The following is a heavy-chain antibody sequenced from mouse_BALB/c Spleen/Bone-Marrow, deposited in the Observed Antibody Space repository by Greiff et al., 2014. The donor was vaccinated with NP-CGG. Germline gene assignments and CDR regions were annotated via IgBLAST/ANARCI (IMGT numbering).Heavy chain of an antibody. V-gene: IGHV1-80*01. CDR1: GYAFSSYW. Sequence: QVQLQQSGAELVRPGSSVKISCKASGYAFSSYWMNWVKQRPGQSLEWIGQIYPGDGDTNYNGKFKGKATLTADKSSSTAYMQLSSLTSEDSAVYFCARRVPMDYWGQGTSVTVSS. J-gene: IGHJ4*01. CDR3: ARRVPMDY. CDR2: IYPGDGDT.